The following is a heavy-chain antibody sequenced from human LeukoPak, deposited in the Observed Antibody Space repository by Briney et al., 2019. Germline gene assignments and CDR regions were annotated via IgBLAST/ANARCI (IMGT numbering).Heavy chain of an antibody. D-gene: IGHD3/OR15-3a*01. CDR2: ISYDGSNK. J-gene: IGHJ3*02. Sequence: GGSLRLSCAASGFTFSSYAMHWVRQAPGKGLEWVAVISYDGSNKYYADSVKGRFTISRDNSKNTLYLQMNSLRAEDTAVYYCARTDWLAGRSGAFDIWGQGTMVTVSS. V-gene: IGHV3-30-3*01. CDR3: ARTDWLAGRSGAFDI. CDR1: GFTFSSYA.